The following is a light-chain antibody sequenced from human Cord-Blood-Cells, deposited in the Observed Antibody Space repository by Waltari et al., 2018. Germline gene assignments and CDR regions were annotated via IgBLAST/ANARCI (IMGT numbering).Light chain of an antibody. J-gene: IGLJ3*02. V-gene: IGLV1-44*01. CDR3: AAWDDSLNGWV. CDR1: SSNIGSNT. Sequence: QSVLTQPPSASGTPGQRVTISCSGSSSNIGSNTVKWYPQLPGTAPKLLIYSNNQRPSGVPDRFSGSKSGTSASLAVSGLQSEDEADYYCAAWDDSLNGWVFGGGTKLTVL. CDR2: SNN.